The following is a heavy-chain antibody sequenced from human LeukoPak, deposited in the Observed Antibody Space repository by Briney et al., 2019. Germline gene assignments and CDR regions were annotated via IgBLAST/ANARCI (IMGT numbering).Heavy chain of an antibody. D-gene: IGHD3-22*01. Sequence: SQTLSLTCTVSGGSISSGDYYWSWIRQPPGKGLEWIGYIYYSGSTYYNPSLKSRVTISVDTSKNQFSLKLSSVTAADTAVYYCARGLGYCDSSGYRNHAFDIWGQGTMVTVSS. CDR1: GGSISSGDYY. J-gene: IGHJ3*02. V-gene: IGHV4-30-4*01. CDR2: IYYSGST. CDR3: ARGLGYCDSSGYRNHAFDI.